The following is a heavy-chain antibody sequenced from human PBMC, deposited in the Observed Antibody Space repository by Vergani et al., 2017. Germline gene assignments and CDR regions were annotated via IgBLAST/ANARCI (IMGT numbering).Heavy chain of an antibody. D-gene: IGHD5-18*01. V-gene: IGHV1-69*13. J-gene: IGHJ6*03. CDR2: IIPIFGTA. CDR3: ARGIVDSAMVGYYYYYMDV. Sequence: QGQLVQSGAEVKKPGSSMKVSCKASGGAFSSYAINWVRQAPGQGLEWMGGIIPIFGTAKYAQNFQGRVTITADESTNTASMDLSSLRSEDTAVYFCARGIVDSAMVGYYYYYMDVWGKGTTVTVSS. CDR1: GGAFSSYA.